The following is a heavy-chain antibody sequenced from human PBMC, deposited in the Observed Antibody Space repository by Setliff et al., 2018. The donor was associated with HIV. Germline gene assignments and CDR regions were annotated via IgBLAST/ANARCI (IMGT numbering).Heavy chain of an antibody. CDR1: GESFSRYY. D-gene: IGHD3-16*01. CDR2: INHSAFT. CDR3: ARRPGGITRARLDN. V-gene: IGHV4-34*01. J-gene: IGHJ4*02. Sequence: SETLSLTCAVYGESFSRYYFTWIRQAPGRGLEWIGEINHSAFTKNNPSLASRVTMSIDTSKNQFSLLLSSVTAADTAMYFCARRPGGITRARLDNWGQGTLVTVSS.